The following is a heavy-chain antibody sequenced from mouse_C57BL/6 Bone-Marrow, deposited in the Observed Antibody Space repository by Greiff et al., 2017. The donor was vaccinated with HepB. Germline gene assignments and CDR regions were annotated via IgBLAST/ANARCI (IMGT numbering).Heavy chain of an antibody. J-gene: IGHJ1*03. D-gene: IGHD1-1*01. CDR1: GYTFTDYY. CDR3: AAFITTVVARYFDV. CDR2: INPNNGGT. V-gene: IGHV1-26*01. Sequence: EVQLQQSGPELVKPGASVKISCKASGYTFTDYYMNWVKQSHGKSLEWIGDINPNNGGTSYNQKFKGKATLTVDKSSSTAYMELRSLTSEDSAVYYCAAFITTVVARYFDVWGTGTTVTVSS.